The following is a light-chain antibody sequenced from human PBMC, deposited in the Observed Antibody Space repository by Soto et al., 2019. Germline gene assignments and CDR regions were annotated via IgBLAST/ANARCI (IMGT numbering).Light chain of an antibody. CDR3: HQYGSSPLT. V-gene: IGKV3-20*01. CDR1: QSVSSNF. CDR2: GAS. J-gene: IGKJ1*01. Sequence: EIVLTQSPGTLSLSPGDRATLSCRASQSVSSNFLAWYQQKPGQAPRLLIYGASIRATGIPDRFSGSGSGTDFALTIRRLEPEDFAMYFCHQYGSSPLTFGQGTKVEIK.